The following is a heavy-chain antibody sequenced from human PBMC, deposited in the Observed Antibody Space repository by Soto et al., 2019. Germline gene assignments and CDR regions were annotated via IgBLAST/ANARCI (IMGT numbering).Heavy chain of an antibody. CDR1: GFTFSSYG. D-gene: IGHD6-6*01. Sequence: QVQLVESGGGVVQPGRSLRLSCAASGFTFSSYGMHWVRQAPGKGLEWVAVISYDGSNKYYADSVKGRFTISRDNSKNTLYLHMKSLRAEDTAVYYCAKDRKQLGVPGASYYYGMDVWGQGTTVTVSS. V-gene: IGHV3-30*18. CDR2: ISYDGSNK. J-gene: IGHJ6*02. CDR3: AKDRKQLGVPGASYYYGMDV.